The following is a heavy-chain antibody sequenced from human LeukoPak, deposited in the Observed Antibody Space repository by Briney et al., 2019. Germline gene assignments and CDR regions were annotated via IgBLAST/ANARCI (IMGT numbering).Heavy chain of an antibody. CDR1: GGTFSSYA. D-gene: IGHD2-2*02. CDR3: ARELYGGFDY. Sequence: ASVKVSCKASGGTFSSYAISWVRQTPGQGLEWMGGIIPIFGTANYAQKFQGRVTITAVESTSTAYMELSSLRSEDTAVYYCARELYGGFDYWGQGTLVTVSS. J-gene: IGHJ4*02. CDR2: IIPIFGTA. V-gene: IGHV1-69*13.